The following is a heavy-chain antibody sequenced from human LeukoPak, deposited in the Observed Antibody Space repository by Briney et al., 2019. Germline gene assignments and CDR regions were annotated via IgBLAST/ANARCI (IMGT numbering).Heavy chain of an antibody. CDR3: ARDSKNAHFDY. V-gene: IGHV1-2*02. CDR1: GYTFTGYY. D-gene: IGHD2-2*01. CDR2: INPNSGGT. Sequence: WASVKVSCKASGYTFTGYYMHWVRQAPGQGLEWMGWINPNSGGTNYAQKFQGRVTMTRDTSISTAYMELSRLRSDDTAVYYYARDSKNAHFDYWGQGTLVTVSS. J-gene: IGHJ4*02.